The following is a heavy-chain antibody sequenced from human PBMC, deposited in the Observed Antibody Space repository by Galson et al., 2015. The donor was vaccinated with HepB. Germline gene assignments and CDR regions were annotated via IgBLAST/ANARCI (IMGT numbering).Heavy chain of an antibody. V-gene: IGHV6-1*01. J-gene: IGHJ4*02. Sequence: CAISGDSFSSTSAAWNWIRQSPSRGLEWLGRTYYRSKWYNDYAVSVKSRITINPDTSKNQFSLQLNSVTPEDTAVYYCARDGYTSREYDFAYSRPLTLCTVSS. CDR3: ARDGYTSREYDFAY. CDR2: TYYRSKWYN. D-gene: IGHD5-24*01. CDR1: GDSFSSTSAA.